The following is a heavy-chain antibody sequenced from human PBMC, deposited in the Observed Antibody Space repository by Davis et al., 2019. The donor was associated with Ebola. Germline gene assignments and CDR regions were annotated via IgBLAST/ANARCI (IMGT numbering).Heavy chain of an antibody. CDR2: ISSSGSTI. V-gene: IGHV3-48*01. CDR3: AAQDNLGY. Sequence: GGSLRLSCAASGFTFSGSAMHWVRQAPGKGLEWVSYISSSGSTIYYADSVKGRFTISRDNSKNTLYLQMNSLRAEDTAVYYCAAQDNLGYWGQGTLVTVSS. CDR1: GFTFSGSA. J-gene: IGHJ4*02.